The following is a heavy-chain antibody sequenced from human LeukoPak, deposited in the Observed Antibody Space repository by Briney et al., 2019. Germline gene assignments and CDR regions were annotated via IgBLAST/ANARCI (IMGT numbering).Heavy chain of an antibody. V-gene: IGHV1-3*01. CDR3: ARSGITMTLSWFDP. CDR1: GYTFTSYA. Sequence: ASVKVSCKASGYTFTSYAVHWVRQAPGQRLEWMGWINAGNGNTKYSQKFQGRVTITRDTSASTAYMELSSLRSEDTAVYYCARSGITMTLSWFDPWGQGTLVTVSS. J-gene: IGHJ5*02. D-gene: IGHD3-22*01. CDR2: INAGNGNT.